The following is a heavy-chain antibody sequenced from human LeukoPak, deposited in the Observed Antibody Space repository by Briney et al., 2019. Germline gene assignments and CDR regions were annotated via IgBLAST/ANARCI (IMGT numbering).Heavy chain of an antibody. CDR2: ITNSGSFI. CDR1: GFTFRNYS. D-gene: IGHD2-15*01. V-gene: IGHV3-21*04. CDR3: ATPRILYYFDY. Sequence: GGSLRLSCAASGFTFRNYSMNWVRQAPGKGLEWVSSITNSGSFIYYADSVKGRFTISRDNSKNTLYLQMNSLRAEDTAVYYCATPRILYYFDYWGQGTLVTVSS. J-gene: IGHJ4*02.